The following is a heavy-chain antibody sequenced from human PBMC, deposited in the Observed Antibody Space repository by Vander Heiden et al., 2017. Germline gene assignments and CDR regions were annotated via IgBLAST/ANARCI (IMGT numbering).Heavy chain of an antibody. D-gene: IGHD3-9*01. J-gene: IGHJ4*02. V-gene: IGHV3-53*02. CDR1: GFTVRSNY. CDR2: IYSGGST. CDR3: ARYFPYFDY. Sequence: EGRLVETEGGLVKPGGSVRLSCAPSGFTVRSNYMSWVPQAPGKGLEWVSVIYSGGSTDYADSVKGRFTISRDNSKNTLYLQMNSMRAEDTAVYYCARYFPYFDYGGQVTLVTVSS.